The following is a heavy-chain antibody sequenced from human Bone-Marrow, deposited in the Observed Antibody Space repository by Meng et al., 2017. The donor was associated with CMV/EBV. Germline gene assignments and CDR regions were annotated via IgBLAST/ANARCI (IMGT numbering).Heavy chain of an antibody. Sequence: GGSLRLSCAASGFTFSDYYMSWIRQAPGKGLEWVSYISSSGSTIYYADSVKGRFTISRDNVKNSLYLQMNSLRAEDTAVYYCASSRGYSNYLTDYWGQGTLVTVSS. J-gene: IGHJ4*02. D-gene: IGHD4-11*01. CDR2: ISSSGSTI. CDR1: GFTFSDYY. CDR3: ASSRGYSNYLTDY. V-gene: IGHV3-11*01.